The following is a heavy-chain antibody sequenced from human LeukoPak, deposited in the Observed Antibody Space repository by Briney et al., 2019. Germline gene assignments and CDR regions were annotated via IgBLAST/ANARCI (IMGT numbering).Heavy chain of an antibody. CDR2: IYGGGRT. D-gene: IGHD6-19*01. J-gene: IGHJ4*02. CDR1: GITVSNNY. Sequence: PGGSLRLSCAASGITVSNNYMSWVRQAPGKGLEWASIIYGGGRTYYADSVKGRFTISRDNSKNTLYLQMNSLRPEDTAVYYCARVRSDTSGWYHFDYWGQGTLVTVSS. V-gene: IGHV3-53*01. CDR3: ARVRSDTSGWYHFDY.